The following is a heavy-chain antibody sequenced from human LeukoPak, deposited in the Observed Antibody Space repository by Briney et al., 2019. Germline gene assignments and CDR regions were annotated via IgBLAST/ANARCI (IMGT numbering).Heavy chain of an antibody. CDR1: GYTFTSYD. J-gene: IGHJ4*02. CDR2: MNPNSGNT. V-gene: IGHV1-8*01. CDR3: ARDRRDEGSWIVAETMYYFDY. D-gene: IGHD5-12*01. Sequence: ASVKVSCKASGYTFTSYDINWVRQATGQGLEWVGWMNPNSGNTGYAQKFQGRVTMTRNTSISTAYMEPSSLRSEDTAVYYCARDRRDEGSWIVAETMYYFDYWGQGTLVTVSS.